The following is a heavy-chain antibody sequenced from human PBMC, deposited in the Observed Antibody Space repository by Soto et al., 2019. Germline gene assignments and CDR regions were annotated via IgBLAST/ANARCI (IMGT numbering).Heavy chain of an antibody. CDR2: ISYDGSLQ. Sequence: QAQLVESGGGVVQPGRSLRLSCAASGFAFSSYGMHWVRQAPGTGLEWVAVISYDGSLQHYADSVKGRFTISRDNSKNMVLLQMSSLRAEDTAVYYCVSDRGYGHASVPYSRGQGTLVIVSS. D-gene: IGHD5-18*01. CDR3: VSDRGYGHASVPYS. V-gene: IGHV3-30*03. J-gene: IGHJ5*01. CDR1: GFAFSSYG.